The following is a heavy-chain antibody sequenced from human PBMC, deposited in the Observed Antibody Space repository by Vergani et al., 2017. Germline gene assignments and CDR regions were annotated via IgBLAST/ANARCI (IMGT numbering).Heavy chain of an antibody. J-gene: IGHJ4*02. Sequence: QVQLQQWGAGVVKPSETLSLTCTVSGGSISSSNYYWGWIRQPPGKGLEWIGTIYYSGSTYYNSSLKSRVTISVDTSKNQFSLKLTSVTAADTAVYYCATGAGPFDIWGQGTLVTVSS. CDR1: GGSISSSNYY. D-gene: IGHD7-27*01. CDR3: ATGAGPFDI. CDR2: IYYSGST. V-gene: IGHV4-39*07.